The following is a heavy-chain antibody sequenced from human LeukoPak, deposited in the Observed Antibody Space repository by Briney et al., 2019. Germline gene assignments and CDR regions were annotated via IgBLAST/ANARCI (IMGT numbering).Heavy chain of an antibody. D-gene: IGHD6-13*01. V-gene: IGHV1-2*02. CDR2: ISPNSGGT. CDR1: GYTFTGYY. J-gene: IGHJ6*02. CDR3: ARESHSSSWYHYYYGMDV. Sequence: ASVKVSCKASGYTFTGYYMHWVRQAPGQGLEWMGWISPNSGGTNYAQKFQGRVTMTRDTSISTAYMELSRLRSDDTAVYYCARESHSSSWYHYYYGMDVWGQGTTVTVSS.